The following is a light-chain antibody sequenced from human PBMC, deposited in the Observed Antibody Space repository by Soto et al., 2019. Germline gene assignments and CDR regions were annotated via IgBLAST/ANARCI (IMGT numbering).Light chain of an antibody. Sequence: ELLLTQSPGTLSLSPGARGTLSCRASQNLGTLYLAWFQPTSGQARRLLIYSASRRANGIPDRFTGSGSGTDFTLTINRVEPEDFAVYYCQQYGSSPSITFGQGTRLEIK. J-gene: IGKJ5*01. CDR1: QNLGTLY. V-gene: IGKV3-20*01. CDR3: QQYGSSPSIT. CDR2: SAS.